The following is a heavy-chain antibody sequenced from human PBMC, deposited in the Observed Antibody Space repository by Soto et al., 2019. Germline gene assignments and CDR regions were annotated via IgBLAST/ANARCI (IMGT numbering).Heavy chain of an antibody. V-gene: IGHV4-39*01. J-gene: IGHJ4*02. D-gene: IGHD3-10*01. Sequence: QLQLQESGPGLVKPSETLSLTCTVSGGSISSSSYYWGWIRQPPGKGLEWIGSIYYSGSTYYNPSLKSRVTIAVDPSENQCSLKLSSVTAADTAVYYCARRIRGAGYFDYWGQGTLVTVSS. CDR3: ARRIRGAGYFDY. CDR1: GGSISSSSYY. CDR2: IYYSGST.